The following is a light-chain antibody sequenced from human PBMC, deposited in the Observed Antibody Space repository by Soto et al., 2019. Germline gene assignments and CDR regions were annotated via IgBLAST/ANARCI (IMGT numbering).Light chain of an antibody. CDR3: QQLNDYPLT. CDR2: AAS. J-gene: IGKJ4*01. CDR1: QGVRGN. Sequence: DIQLTQSPSFLSASVGERITITCRASQGVRGNLAWYQQKPGKAPKLLISAASSLQSGVPSRFSGSGSGTEFTLTISCLQPEDFATYYCQQLNDYPLTFGGGTKVEIK. V-gene: IGKV1-9*01.